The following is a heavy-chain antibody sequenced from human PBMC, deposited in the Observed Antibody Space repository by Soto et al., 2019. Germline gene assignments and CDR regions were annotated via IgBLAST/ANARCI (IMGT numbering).Heavy chain of an antibody. D-gene: IGHD6-6*01. V-gene: IGHV3-53*01. CDR2: IHSDDST. J-gene: IGHJ6*02. CDR1: GFIVSTNY. CDR3: AREAGSSRYYYGLDV. Sequence: PGGSLRLSCAASGFIVSTNYMTWVRQAPGKGLEWVSVIHSDDSTYYADSVKGRFTISRDNSKNTLFLQLNSLRAEDTAVYYCAREAGSSRYYYGLDVWGQGTTVT.